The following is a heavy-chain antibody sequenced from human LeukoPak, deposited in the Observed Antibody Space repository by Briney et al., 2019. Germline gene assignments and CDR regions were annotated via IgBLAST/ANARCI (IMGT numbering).Heavy chain of an antibody. V-gene: IGHV1-2*02. J-gene: IGHJ4*02. D-gene: IGHD3-16*02. CDR3: AIRYVWGSYHPYYFDY. CDR1: GYTFIGYY. Sequence: ASVKVSCKASGYTFIGYYMHWLRQAPGQGLEWMGWTNPNSGGTDYAQKFRGRVTMTRDTSITTVYMELSRLTSGDTAVYYCAIRYVWGSYHPYYFDYWGQGTLVTVSS. CDR2: TNPNSGGT.